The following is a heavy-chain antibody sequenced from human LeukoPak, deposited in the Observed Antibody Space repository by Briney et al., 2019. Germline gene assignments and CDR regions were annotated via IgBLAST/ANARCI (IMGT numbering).Heavy chain of an antibody. J-gene: IGHJ4*02. D-gene: IGHD4-17*01. CDR2: ISGSGGST. CDR3: AKDQLTTVTNSLDY. Sequence: GGSLRLSCAASGFTFSSYAMSWVRQAPGKGLEWVSAISGSGGSTYYADSVKGRFTISRDNSKNSLYLQMNSLRAKDTAVYYCAKDQLTTVTNSLDYWGQGTLVTVSS. CDR1: GFTFSSYA. V-gene: IGHV3-23*01.